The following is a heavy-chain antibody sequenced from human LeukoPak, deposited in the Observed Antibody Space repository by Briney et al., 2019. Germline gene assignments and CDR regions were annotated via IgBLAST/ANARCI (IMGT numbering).Heavy chain of an antibody. J-gene: IGHJ4*02. CDR2: IKQDGSEK. D-gene: IGHD3-16*02. V-gene: IGHV3-7*05. CDR3: ARAVDDYVWGSYRPPGH. Sequence: PGGSLRLSCAASGFTFSSYLMIWVRQAPGKGLEWVANIKQDGSEKYYVDSVKGRFTISRDNAKNSLYLRMNSLRAEDTAVYYCARAVDDYVWGSYRPPGHWGQGTLVTVSS. CDR1: GFTFSSYL.